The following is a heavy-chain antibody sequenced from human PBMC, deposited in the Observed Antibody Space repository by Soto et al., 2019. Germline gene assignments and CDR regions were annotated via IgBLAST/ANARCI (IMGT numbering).Heavy chain of an antibody. CDR2: IWYDGSNK. V-gene: IGHV3-33*01. J-gene: IGHJ4*02. CDR1: GFTFSSYG. Sequence: GGSLRLSCAASGFTFSSYGMHWVRQAPGKGLEWVAVIWYDGSNKYYADSVKGRFTISRDNPKNTLYLQMNSLRAEDTAVYYCARDNKLSLWFGELLSPTPDYWGQGT. D-gene: IGHD3-10*01. CDR3: ARDNKLSLWFGELLSPTPDY.